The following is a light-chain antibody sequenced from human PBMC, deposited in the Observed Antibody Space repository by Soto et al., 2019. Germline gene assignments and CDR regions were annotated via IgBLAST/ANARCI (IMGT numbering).Light chain of an antibody. CDR3: SSYTSSNTLV. V-gene: IGLV2-14*01. J-gene: IGLJ2*01. CDR2: EVS. CDR1: SSDVGGYIY. Sequence: QSALTQPASVSGSPGQSITISCTGDSSDVGGYIYVSWYQQHPGKAPKLMIYEVSNRPSGVSDRFSGSKSGNTASLTISGLQAEDEADYYCSSYTSSNTLVFGGGTQVTVL.